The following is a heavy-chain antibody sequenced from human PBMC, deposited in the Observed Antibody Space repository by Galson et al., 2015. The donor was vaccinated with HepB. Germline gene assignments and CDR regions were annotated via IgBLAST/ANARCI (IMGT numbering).Heavy chain of an antibody. J-gene: IGHJ6*02. CDR3: AKDEGDGSGNCWVVHDMDG. D-gene: IGHD3-10*01. Sequence: SLRLSCAASGFIFSSCAMSWVRQAPGKGLEWVAGITGGSGSTFYADSVKGRFTTSRDNSKNTLYLQMNSLRGEDKAVYYCAKDEGDGSGNCWVVHDMDGWGQRATVPVSS. CDR1: GFIFSSCA. CDR2: ITGGSGST. V-gene: IGHV3-23*01.